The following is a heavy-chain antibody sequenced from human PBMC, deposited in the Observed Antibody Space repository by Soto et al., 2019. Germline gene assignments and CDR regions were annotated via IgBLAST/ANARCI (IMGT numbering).Heavy chain of an antibody. D-gene: IGHD3-3*01. CDR2: IYYSGST. J-gene: IGHJ5*02. CDR1: GVSISRQY. CDR3: ARDVGLQYDTGYSDFWTGKNNWFDP. V-gene: IGHV4-59*11. Sequence: PSETLSLTCTVSGVSISRQYWSWLRQPPGKGLEWIGYIYYSGSTNYNPSLKSRVTISIDTSRNQFSLELRSVTAADTAVYYCARDVGLQYDTGYSDFWTGKNNWFDPWGQGTLVTVSS.